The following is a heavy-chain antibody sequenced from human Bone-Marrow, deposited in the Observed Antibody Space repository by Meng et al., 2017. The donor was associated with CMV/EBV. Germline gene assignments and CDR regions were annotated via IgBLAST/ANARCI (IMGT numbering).Heavy chain of an antibody. CDR3: ARAGGSRVTDYDY. V-gene: IGHV3-7*01. CDR2: IKRDGSET. Sequence: GESLKISCAASGFTFSSYSMNWVRQAPGRGLEWVANIKRDGSETHYEDSVKSRFTISRDNAKNSVYLQMNSLRAEDTAVYYCARAGGSRVTDYDYWGQGTLVTVSS. D-gene: IGHD2-21*02. J-gene: IGHJ4*02. CDR1: GFTFSSYS.